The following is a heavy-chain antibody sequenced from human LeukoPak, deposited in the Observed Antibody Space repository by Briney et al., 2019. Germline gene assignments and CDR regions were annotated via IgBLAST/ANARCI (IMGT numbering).Heavy chain of an antibody. D-gene: IGHD2-15*01. Sequence: PGGSLRLSCAASGFTFSNAWMSWVRQAPGKGLEWVGRIKRKTDGGTTDYAAPVKGRFTISRDDSENTLYLQMNSLRADDTAVYYCAKERYCSGGGCFHFCDYWGQGTLVTVSS. J-gene: IGHJ4*02. CDR1: GFTFSNAW. V-gene: IGHV3-15*01. CDR2: IKRKTDGGTT. CDR3: AKERYCSGGGCFHFCDY.